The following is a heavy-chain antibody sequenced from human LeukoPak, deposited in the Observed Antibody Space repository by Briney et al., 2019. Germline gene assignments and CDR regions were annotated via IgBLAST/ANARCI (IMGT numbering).Heavy chain of an antibody. CDR1: GFTFSSYT. D-gene: IGHD5-18*01. J-gene: IGHJ3*02. Sequence: PGGSLRLSCAASGFTFSSYTMNWVRQAPGKGLEWVSSISTSSSYIYYADSVKGRFTISRDNAKNSLYLQMNSLRAEDTALYYCARRRMGYNAFDIWGQGTLVTVSS. CDR3: ARRRMGYNAFDI. V-gene: IGHV3-21*01. CDR2: ISTSSSYI.